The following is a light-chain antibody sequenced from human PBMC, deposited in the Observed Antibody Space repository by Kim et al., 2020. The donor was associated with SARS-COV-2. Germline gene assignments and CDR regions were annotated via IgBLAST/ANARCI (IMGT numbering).Light chain of an antibody. V-gene: IGKV1-8*01. CDR3: QQYYSYPYT. Sequence: SASTGDRVTMTCRASQGISSYLAWYQQKPGKAPKLLIYAASTVQSGVPSRFSGSGSGTDFTLTISCLQSEDFATYYCQQYYSYPYTFGKGTKLEI. CDR2: AAS. J-gene: IGKJ2*01. CDR1: QGISSY.